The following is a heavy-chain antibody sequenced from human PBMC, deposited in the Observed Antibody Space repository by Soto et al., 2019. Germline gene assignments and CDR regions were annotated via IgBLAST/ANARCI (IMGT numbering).Heavy chain of an antibody. J-gene: IGHJ4*02. D-gene: IGHD7-27*01. Sequence: QVQLVESGGGVVQPGRSLRLSCAASGFTFSSYAMHWVRQAPGKGLAWVAVISYDGSNKYYADSVKGRFTISRDNSKNTLYLQMNSLGAEDTAVYYCARIERTPGDWGQGTLVTVSS. CDR2: ISYDGSNK. V-gene: IGHV3-30-3*01. CDR3: ARIERTPGD. CDR1: GFTFSSYA.